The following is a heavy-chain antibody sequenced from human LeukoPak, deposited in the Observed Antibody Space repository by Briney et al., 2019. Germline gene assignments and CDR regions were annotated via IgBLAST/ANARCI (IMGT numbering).Heavy chain of an antibody. V-gene: IGHV3-23*01. CDR1: GFTFSSYA. D-gene: IGHD2-2*01. Sequence: LPGGSLRLSCAASGFTFSSYAMSWVRQAPGKGLEWVSAISGSGGSTYYADSVKGRFTISRDNSKNTLYLQMNSLRAEDTAVYYCAKCPLNPYCSSTSCYCYVDYWGQGTLVTVSS. J-gene: IGHJ4*02. CDR2: ISGSGGST. CDR3: AKCPLNPYCSSTSCYCYVDY.